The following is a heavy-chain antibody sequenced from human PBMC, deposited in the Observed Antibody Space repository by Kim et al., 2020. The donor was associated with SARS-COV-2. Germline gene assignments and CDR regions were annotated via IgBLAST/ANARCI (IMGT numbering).Heavy chain of an antibody. CDR1: GGSISSGGYY. CDR3: ARGLDYVGAFDI. D-gene: IGHD4-17*01. CDR2: IYYSGST. V-gene: IGHV4-31*03. J-gene: IGHJ3*02. Sequence: SETLSLTCTVSGGSISSGGYYWSWIRQHPGKGLEWIGYIYYSGSTYYNPSLKSRVTISVDTSKNQFSLKLSSVTAAGTGVYYCARGLDYVGAFDIWGQGTMVTDSS.